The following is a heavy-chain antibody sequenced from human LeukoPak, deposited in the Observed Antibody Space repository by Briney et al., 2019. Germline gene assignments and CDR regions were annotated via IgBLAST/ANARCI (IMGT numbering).Heavy chain of an antibody. Sequence: ASVKVSCTASGYTFTSYGITWVRQAPGQGLEWMGWIAAYNGITNYAQKVQGRVSTTTDTSTSTAYMELRSLRSDDTAVYFCARASLHYYGSGSYGLDVWGQGTTVTVSS. V-gene: IGHV1-18*01. CDR1: GYTFTSYG. D-gene: IGHD3-10*01. CDR2: IAAYNGIT. J-gene: IGHJ6*02. CDR3: ARASLHYYGSGSYGLDV.